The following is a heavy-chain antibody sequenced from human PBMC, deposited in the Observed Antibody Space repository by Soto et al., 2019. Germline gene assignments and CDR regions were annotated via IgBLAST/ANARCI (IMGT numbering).Heavy chain of an antibody. Sequence: QVHLQESGPGLLKPSQTLSLTCTVSGASISSGGYYWTWIRQHPGKGLEWIGYIYYSGSTYSNPFLKSRVTVPVDTSKNQFSLKLSSVTAADTAVYYCPRAPLNWGQGTLVTVSS. CDR1: GASISSGGYY. J-gene: IGHJ4*02. CDR3: PRAPLN. V-gene: IGHV4-31*03. CDR2: IYYSGST.